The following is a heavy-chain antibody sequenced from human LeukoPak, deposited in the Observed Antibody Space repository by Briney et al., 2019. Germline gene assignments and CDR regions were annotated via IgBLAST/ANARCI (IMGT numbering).Heavy chain of an antibody. V-gene: IGHV4-4*07. D-gene: IGHD3-22*01. J-gene: IGHJ6*02. CDR3: ARAPYYYDSSGLLDYGMDV. Sequence: SETLSLTCTVSGGSISSYYWSWIRQPAGKGLEWIGRIYTSGSTNYNPSLKSRVTMSVDTPKNQFSLKLSSVTAADTAVYYCARAPYYYDSSGLLDYGMDVWGQGTTVTVSS. CDR1: GGSISSYY. CDR2: IYTSGST.